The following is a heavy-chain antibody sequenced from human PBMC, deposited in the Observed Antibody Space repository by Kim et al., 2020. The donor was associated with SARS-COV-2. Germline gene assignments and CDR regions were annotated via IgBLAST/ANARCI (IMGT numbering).Heavy chain of an antibody. J-gene: IGHJ6*03. CDR1: GGSISSYY. Sequence: SETLSLTCTVSGGSISSYYWSWIRQPPGKGLEWIGYIYYSGSTNYNPSLKSRVTISVDTSKNQFSLKRSSVTAADTAVYYCARGGYDYICGSYRPDYYYYYLDVWGKGTAVTVSS. CDR2: IYYSGST. CDR3: ARGGYDYICGSYRPDYYYYYLDV. V-gene: IGHV4-59*01. D-gene: IGHD3-16*02.